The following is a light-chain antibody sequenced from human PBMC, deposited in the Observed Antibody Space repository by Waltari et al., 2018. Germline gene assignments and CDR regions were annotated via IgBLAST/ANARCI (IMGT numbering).Light chain of an antibody. CDR1: SSDVRGYNY. J-gene: IGLJ3*02. CDR3: CSYAGSYTWV. V-gene: IGLV2-11*01. CDR2: DVS. Sequence: QSALTQPRSVSGSPGQSVTISCTGTSSDVRGYNYASWYQHHPGKAPKLMIYDVSKRPSGVPDRFSGSKSGNTASLTISGLQAEDEADYYCCSYAGSYTWVFGGGTKLTVL.